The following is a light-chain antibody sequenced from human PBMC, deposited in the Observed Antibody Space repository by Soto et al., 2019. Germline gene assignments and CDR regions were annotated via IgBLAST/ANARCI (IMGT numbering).Light chain of an antibody. V-gene: IGKV3-11*01. Sequence: EFVLTQSPVTLSLSPGETATLSCRASESIGTFLAWYQQKPGQAPRLLIYDASTRATGIPARFSGSGSGTAFTLTINDLEPEDSAVYYCQRRHSWPAFGGGTKV. CDR1: ESIGTF. J-gene: IGKJ4*01. CDR2: DAS. CDR3: QRRHSWPA.